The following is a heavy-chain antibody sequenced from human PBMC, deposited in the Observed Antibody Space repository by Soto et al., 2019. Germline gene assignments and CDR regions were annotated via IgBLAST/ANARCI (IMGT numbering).Heavy chain of an antibody. Sequence: GASVKVSCKASGGTFSSYAISWVRQAPGQGLEWMGGIIPIFGTANYAQKFQGRVTITADESTSTAYMELSSLRSEDTAVYYCARVRDDYYDSSGLVVWGQGTLVTVS. CDR1: GGTFSSYA. D-gene: IGHD3-22*01. J-gene: IGHJ4*02. CDR2: IIPIFGTA. V-gene: IGHV1-69*13. CDR3: ARVRDDYYDSSGLVV.